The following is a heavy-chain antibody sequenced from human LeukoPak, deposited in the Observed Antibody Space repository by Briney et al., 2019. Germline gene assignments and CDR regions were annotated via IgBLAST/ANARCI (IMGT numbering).Heavy chain of an antibody. V-gene: IGHV1-18*01. Sequence: ASVKVSCKASGYTFTNYGISWVRQAPGQGLEWMGWISGYNGKTNYAQKLQGRVTMTTDTSTSTAYMGLRSLRSDDTAVYYCARDTGIAVAGTGDFDYWGQGTPVTVSS. J-gene: IGHJ4*02. D-gene: IGHD6-13*01. CDR1: GYTFTNYG. CDR2: ISGYNGKT. CDR3: ARDTGIAVAGTGDFDY.